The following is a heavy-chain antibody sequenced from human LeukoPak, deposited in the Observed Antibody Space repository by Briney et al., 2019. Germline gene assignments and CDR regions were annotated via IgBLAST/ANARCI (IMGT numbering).Heavy chain of an antibody. D-gene: IGHD6-19*01. Sequence: GGSLRLSCAASGFTFSSYGMHWVRQAPGKGLEWVAFIRYDGSNKYYADSVKGRSTISRDNSKNTLYLQMNSLRAEDTALYYCARLAVADEHFDYWGQGTLVTVSS. J-gene: IGHJ4*02. CDR1: GFTFSSYG. CDR2: IRYDGSNK. CDR3: ARLAVADEHFDY. V-gene: IGHV3-30*02.